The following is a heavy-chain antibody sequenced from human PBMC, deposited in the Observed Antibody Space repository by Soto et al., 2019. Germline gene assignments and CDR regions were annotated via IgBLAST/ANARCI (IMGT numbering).Heavy chain of an antibody. CDR1: GFTFSSYA. V-gene: IGHV3-23*01. CDR3: AKDFEQEGIVGANNWFDP. D-gene: IGHD1-26*01. Sequence: PGGSRRLSCAASGFTFSSYAMSWVRQAPGKGLEWVSAISGSGGSTYYADSVKGRFTISRDNSKNTLYLQMNSLRAEDTAVYYCAKDFEQEGIVGANNWFDPWGQGTLVTVSS. J-gene: IGHJ5*02. CDR2: ISGSGGST.